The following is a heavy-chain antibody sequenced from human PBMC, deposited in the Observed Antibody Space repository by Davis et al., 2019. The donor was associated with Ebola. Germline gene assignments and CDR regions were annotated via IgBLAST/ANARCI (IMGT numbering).Heavy chain of an antibody. J-gene: IGHJ4*02. CDR1: GGSISSSSYY. CDR3: ASYFWSGYKPSYYFDY. V-gene: IGHV4-39*01. D-gene: IGHD3-3*01. CDR2: IYYSGST. Sequence: MPSETLSLTCSVSGGSISSSSYYWGWIRQPPGKGLEWIGSIYYSGSTYYNPSLKSRVTISVDTSKNQFSLKLSSVTAADTAVYYCASYFWSGYKPSYYFDYWGQGTLVTVSS.